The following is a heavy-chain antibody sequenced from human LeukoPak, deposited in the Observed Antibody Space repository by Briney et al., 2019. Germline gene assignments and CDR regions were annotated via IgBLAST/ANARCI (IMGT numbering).Heavy chain of an antibody. CDR3: ARQTTVTKGYFDL. Sequence: GGSLRLSCAASGFTFSSYWMHWVRQAPGKGLVWVSRINSDGSSTSYADSVKGRFTISRDNAKNTLYLQMNSLRAEDTAVYYCARQTTVTKGYFDLWGRGTLVTVSS. J-gene: IGHJ2*01. D-gene: IGHD4-17*01. CDR1: GFTFSSYW. V-gene: IGHV3-74*01. CDR2: INSDGSST.